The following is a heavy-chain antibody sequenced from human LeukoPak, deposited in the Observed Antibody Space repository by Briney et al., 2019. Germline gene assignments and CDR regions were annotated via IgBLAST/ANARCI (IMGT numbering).Heavy chain of an antibody. CDR1: GYSISSGYF. Sequence: SETLSLTCTVSGYSISSGYFWGWIRPPPGKGLEWIGVYHVGTTDNNPSLKSRVTISVDTSKNQMSLKLSSVTAADTAVYYCARGGSYGWFDYWGQGTLVTVSS. CDR3: ARGGSYGWFDY. J-gene: IGHJ4*02. V-gene: IGHV4-38-2*02. CDR2: VYHVGTT. D-gene: IGHD5-18*01.